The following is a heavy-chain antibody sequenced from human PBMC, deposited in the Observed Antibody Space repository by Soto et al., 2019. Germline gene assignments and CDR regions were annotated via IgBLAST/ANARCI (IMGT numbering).Heavy chain of an antibody. CDR2: INPRDGRT. CDR1: GYTFNDYY. V-gene: IGHV1-46*02. J-gene: IGHJ4*02. CDR3: ARALTEFGY. Sequence: QVHLVQSGAEVKQPGASVVISCQASGYTFNDYYIHWVRQAPGQGLEWMGIINPRDGRTYYAQKFQDRVTLTGDASTSTVFMALSSLSSDDTAVFYCARALTEFGYWGPGTLVTVSS.